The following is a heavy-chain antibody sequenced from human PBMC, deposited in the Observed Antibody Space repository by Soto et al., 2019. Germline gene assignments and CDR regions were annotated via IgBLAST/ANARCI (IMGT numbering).Heavy chain of an antibody. D-gene: IGHD2-2*01. CDR2: IIPILGIA. Sequence: QVQLVQSGAEVKKPGSSVKVSCKASGGTFSSYTISWVRQAPGQGLEWMGRIIPILGIANYAQKFQGRVTITAXXSXSXXYMELSRLRSEDTAVYYCAREYCSSTSCLNNWFDPWGQGTLVTVSS. CDR1: GGTFSSYT. CDR3: AREYCSSTSCLNNWFDP. J-gene: IGHJ5*02. V-gene: IGHV1-69*08.